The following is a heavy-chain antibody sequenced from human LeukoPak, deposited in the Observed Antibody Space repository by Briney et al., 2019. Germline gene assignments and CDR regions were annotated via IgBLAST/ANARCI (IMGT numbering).Heavy chain of an antibody. CDR1: GYTFTSYG. J-gene: IGHJ4*02. D-gene: IGHD5-18*01. V-gene: IGHV1-18*01. CDR2: ISGYNGNT. Sequence: ASVKVSCKASGYTFTSYGINWVRQAPGQGLEWMGWISGYNGNTNYAQNLQGRVTMTTETSTSTAYMELRSLRSDDTAVYYCARAEYSYSLDYWGQGTLVTVSS. CDR3: ARAEYSYSLDY.